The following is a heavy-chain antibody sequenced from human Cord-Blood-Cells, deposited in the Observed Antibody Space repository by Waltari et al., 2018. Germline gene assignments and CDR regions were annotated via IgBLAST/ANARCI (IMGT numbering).Heavy chain of an antibody. J-gene: IGHJ4*02. CDR1: GFTFSSYA. CDR2: ISYDGSNK. CDR3: AREDY. Sequence: QVQLVESGGGVVQPGRSLRPSCAASGFTFSSYAMHWVRQAPGKGLEWVAVISYDGSNKYYADSVKGRFTISRDNSKNTLYLQMNSLRAEDTAVYYCAREDYWGQGTLVTVSS. V-gene: IGHV3-30-3*01.